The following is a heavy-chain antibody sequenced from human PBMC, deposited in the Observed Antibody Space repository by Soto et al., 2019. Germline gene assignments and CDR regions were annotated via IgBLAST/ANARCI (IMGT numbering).Heavy chain of an antibody. CDR2: IYYSGST. Sequence: SETLSLTCTVSGGSVSSGSYYWSWIRQPPGKGLEWIGYIYYSGSTNYNPSLKSRVTISVDTSKNQFSLKLSSVTAADTAVYYCARGSYNWNYDYYYYGMDVWGQGTTVTVSS. D-gene: IGHD1-7*01. CDR1: GGSVSSGSYY. V-gene: IGHV4-61*01. CDR3: ARGSYNWNYDYYYYGMDV. J-gene: IGHJ6*02.